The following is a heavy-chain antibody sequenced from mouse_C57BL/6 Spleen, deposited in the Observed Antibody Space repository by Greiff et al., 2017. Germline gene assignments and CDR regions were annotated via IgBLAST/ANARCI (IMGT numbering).Heavy chain of an antibody. Sequence: EVKLVESGGGLVKPGGSLKLSCAASGFTFSSYAMSWVRQTPEKRLEWVATISDGGSYTYYPDNVKGRFTISRDNAKNNLYLQMSHLKSEDTAMYYCARAGGTPLYWYFDVWGTGTTVTVSS. D-gene: IGHD4-1*01. J-gene: IGHJ1*03. V-gene: IGHV5-4*03. CDR2: ISDGGSYT. CDR3: ARAGGTPLYWYFDV. CDR1: GFTFSSYA.